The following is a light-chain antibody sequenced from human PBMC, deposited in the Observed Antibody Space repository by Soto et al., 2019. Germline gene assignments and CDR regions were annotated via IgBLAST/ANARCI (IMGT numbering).Light chain of an antibody. CDR2: DVS. J-gene: IGKJ1*01. Sequence: DIQMTQSPSTLSSSIGDRVTITCRASHSLNGRLAWYRQRPGHAPDLLIYDVSTLETGVPSRFSGTGSETEFTLTISGLQPDDFPTYYCQQYSYYSTFGPGTTVEIK. CDR1: HSLNGR. CDR3: QQYSYYST. V-gene: IGKV1-5*01.